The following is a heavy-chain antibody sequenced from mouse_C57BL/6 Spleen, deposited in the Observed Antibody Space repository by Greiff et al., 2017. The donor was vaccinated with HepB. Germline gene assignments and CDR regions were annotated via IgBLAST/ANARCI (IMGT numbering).Heavy chain of an antibody. D-gene: IGHD2-4*01. Sequence: DVHLVESGGGLVKPGGSLKLSCAASGFTFSSYTMSWVRQTPEKRLECVATISGGGGNTYYPDSVKGRFTISRDNAKNTLYLQMSSLRSEDTALYYCARHENRIYYDYDEGAMDYWGQGTSVTVSS. V-gene: IGHV5-9*01. CDR2: ISGGGGNT. CDR1: GFTFSSYT. J-gene: IGHJ4*01. CDR3: ARHENRIYYDYDEGAMDY.